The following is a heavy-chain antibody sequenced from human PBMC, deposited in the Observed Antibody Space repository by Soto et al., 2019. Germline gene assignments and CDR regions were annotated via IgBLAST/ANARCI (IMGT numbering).Heavy chain of an antibody. Sequence: GESLKISCAASGFTFRIYAVSWVRQAPGKGLEWASAISAGGGSTYHADSVKGRFTISRDNSKNTLYLQMNSLRTEDTALYYCAKARLSSSWSHSGMDVWGQGTTVTVSS. V-gene: IGHV3-23*01. CDR3: AKARLSSSWSHSGMDV. CDR1: GFTFRIYA. D-gene: IGHD6-13*01. J-gene: IGHJ6*02. CDR2: ISAGGGST.